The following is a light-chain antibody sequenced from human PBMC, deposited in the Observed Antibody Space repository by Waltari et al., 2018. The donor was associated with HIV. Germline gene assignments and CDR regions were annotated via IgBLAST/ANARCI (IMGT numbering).Light chain of an antibody. V-gene: IGLV3-25*03. CDR3: QSADCSATYAEV. J-gene: IGLJ3*02. CDR1: ALPKQS. CDR2: KDS. Sequence: SYELTQPPSVSVSPGQTARITCSGDALPKQSAFWYTQKAGQAPVLVIYKDSERPSGIPERFSGSSSGTTVTLTISGVQAEDEADYYCQSADCSATYAEVFGGGTKLTVL.